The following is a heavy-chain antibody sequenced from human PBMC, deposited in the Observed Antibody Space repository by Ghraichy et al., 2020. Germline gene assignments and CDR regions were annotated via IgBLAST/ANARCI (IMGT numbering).Heavy chain of an antibody. J-gene: IGHJ6*03. D-gene: IGHD2-2*01. CDR2: IYYRGSL. CDR3: ARQPLHQLLWGTFYYYMDV. V-gene: IGHV4-39*01. CDR1: GDSINSGSYY. Sequence: SQTLSLTCTVSGDSINSGSYYWGWIRQSPGKGLEWLGSIYYRGSLHYNPSLKSRVSISVNISTNQFSLKVNSVTAADTAVYYCARQPLHQLLWGTFYYYMDVWGKGTTVTVSS.